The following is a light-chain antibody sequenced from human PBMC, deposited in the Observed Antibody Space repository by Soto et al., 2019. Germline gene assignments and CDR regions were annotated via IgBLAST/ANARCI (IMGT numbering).Light chain of an antibody. Sequence: NFMLTQPHSVSESPGKTVTISCTGSSVSIASNYVQWYQQRPGSAPTTVIYEDNKRPSGVPDRFSGSVDTSSNSASLIISGLKTEDEADYYCQSHDTTNVVFGRGTKLTVL. CDR1: SVSIASNY. CDR3: QSHDTTNVV. V-gene: IGLV6-57*02. J-gene: IGLJ3*02. CDR2: EDN.